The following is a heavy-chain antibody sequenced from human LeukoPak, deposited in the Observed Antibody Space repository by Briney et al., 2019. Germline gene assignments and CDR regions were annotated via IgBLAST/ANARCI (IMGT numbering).Heavy chain of an antibody. J-gene: IGHJ4*02. CDR2: ISYDGSNK. CDR3: ALGLVTDY. V-gene: IGHV3-30*03. Sequence: PGGSLRLSCAASGFTFKSYGMHWVRQAPGKGLEWVAVISYDGSNKYYADSVKGRFTISRDNSKNTLYLQMNSLRVEDTAVYYCALGLVTDYWGQGTLVTVSS. CDR1: GFTFKSYG. D-gene: IGHD3-9*01.